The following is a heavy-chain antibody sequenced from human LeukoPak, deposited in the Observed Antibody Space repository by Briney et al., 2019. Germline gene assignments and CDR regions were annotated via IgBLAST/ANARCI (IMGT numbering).Heavy chain of an antibody. V-gene: IGHV1-69*04. J-gene: IGHJ6*02. CDR2: IIPISGIT. CDR3: AREDYDILTGYPSYTALDV. Sequence: SVKVSCKASGGTFGSYVITWVRQAPVQGLEWMGRIIPISGITTYAQKFQGRVTITADKSTGTVYMELSSLRSEDTAVYYCAREDYDILTGYPSYTALDVWGQGTTVTVSS. D-gene: IGHD3-9*01. CDR1: GGTFGSYV.